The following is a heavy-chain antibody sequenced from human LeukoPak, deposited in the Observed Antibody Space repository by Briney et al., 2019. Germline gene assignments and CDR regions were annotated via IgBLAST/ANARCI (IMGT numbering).Heavy chain of an antibody. Sequence: ASVKVSCKASGYTFTGCYMHWVRQAPGQGLEWMGWINPNSGGTNYAQKFQGRVTMTRDTSISTAYMELSRLRSDDTAVYYCARGAIPLSDYYGSGSYVPAFDYWGQGTLVTVSS. J-gene: IGHJ4*02. CDR1: GYTFTGCY. D-gene: IGHD3-10*01. V-gene: IGHV1-2*02. CDR2: INPNSGGT. CDR3: ARGAIPLSDYYGSGSYVPAFDY.